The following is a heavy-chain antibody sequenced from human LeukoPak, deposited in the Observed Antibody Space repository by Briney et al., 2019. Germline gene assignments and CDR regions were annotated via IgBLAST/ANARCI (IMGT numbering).Heavy chain of an antibody. CDR2: ISWNSGSI. Sequence: GGSLRLSCAASGFTFDDYAMHWVRQAPGKGLEWVSGISWNSGSIGYADSVKGRFTISRDNSRNTLYLQMNSLRAEDTAVYYCAKLRFLEWLQEDYWGQGTLVTVSS. D-gene: IGHD3-3*01. V-gene: IGHV3-9*01. CDR3: AKLRFLEWLQEDY. CDR1: GFTFDDYA. J-gene: IGHJ4*02.